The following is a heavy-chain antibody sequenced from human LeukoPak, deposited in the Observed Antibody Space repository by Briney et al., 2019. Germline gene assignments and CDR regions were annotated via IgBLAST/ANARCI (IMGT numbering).Heavy chain of an antibody. Sequence: PGGSLRLSCAASGFTFRSYEMNWVRHAPGRGLEWVSHISGGGESTVYPDAVKGRFTISRDNAKNSLYLQMNSLRVEDTGIYYCARRSGRRYEYWGQGVLVTVSS. J-gene: IGHJ4*02. CDR1: GFTFRSYE. D-gene: IGHD5-24*01. CDR2: ISGGGEST. CDR3: ARRSGRRYEY. V-gene: IGHV3-48*03.